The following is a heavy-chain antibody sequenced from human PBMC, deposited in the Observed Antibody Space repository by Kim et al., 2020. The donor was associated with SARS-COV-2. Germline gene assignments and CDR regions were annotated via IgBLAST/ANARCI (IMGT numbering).Heavy chain of an antibody. J-gene: IGHJ3*02. Sequence: GGSLRLSCAASGFTLSDYRLTWVRQAPGKGLEWVATIKEDGSDEYYVDSVKGRFTISRDNAKKSLYLQLNSLRVEDTAMYYCAVAGAGDFDIWDQGTAVTVSS. V-gene: IGHV3-7*01. CDR1: GFTLSDYR. CDR2: IKEDGSDE. D-gene: IGHD6-19*01. CDR3: AVAGAGDFDI.